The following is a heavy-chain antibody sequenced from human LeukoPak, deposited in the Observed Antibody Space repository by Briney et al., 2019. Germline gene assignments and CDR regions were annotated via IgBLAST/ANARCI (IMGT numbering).Heavy chain of an antibody. CDR1: GGTFSSYA. J-gene: IGHJ4*02. CDR2: IIPTFGTA. Sequence: GASVKVSCKASGGTFSSYALSWVRQAPGQGLEWMGGIIPTFGTANYAQKLQGRVTITADESTSTVYMELSGLRSEDTAVYYCARNVRRYYDSSGYSYYFDYWGQGTLVTVSS. D-gene: IGHD3-22*01. CDR3: ARNVRRYYDSSGYSYYFDY. V-gene: IGHV1-69*13.